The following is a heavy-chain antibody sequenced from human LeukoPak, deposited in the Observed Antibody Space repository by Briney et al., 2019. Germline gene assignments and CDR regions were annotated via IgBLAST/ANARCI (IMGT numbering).Heavy chain of an antibody. CDR3: ARQKAAAGHSWFDP. Sequence: GESLKISCKGSGYSFTTYWIGWVRQMPGKGLEWMGIIYPGDSETRYRPSFEGQVTISADKSISTAYLQWSSLKASDTAMYYCARQKAAAGHSWFDPWGQGTLVTVSS. D-gene: IGHD6-13*01. CDR2: IYPGDSET. J-gene: IGHJ5*02. CDR1: GYSFTTYW. V-gene: IGHV5-51*01.